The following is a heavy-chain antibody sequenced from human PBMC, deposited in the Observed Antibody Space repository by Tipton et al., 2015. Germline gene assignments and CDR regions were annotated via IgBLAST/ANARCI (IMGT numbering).Heavy chain of an antibody. CDR2: ISHSGNT. V-gene: IGHV4-38-2*02. J-gene: IGHJ6*02. D-gene: IGHD5-24*01. CDR3: ARDLEHGMDV. CDR1: AYSISSDYY. Sequence: TLSLTCAVSAYSISSDYYWGWIRQPPGKGLEWIGSISHSGNTYYNPSVKSRVTISLDTSKNQFSLTLNSVTAADTAVYYCARDLEHGMDVWGQGTTVTVSS.